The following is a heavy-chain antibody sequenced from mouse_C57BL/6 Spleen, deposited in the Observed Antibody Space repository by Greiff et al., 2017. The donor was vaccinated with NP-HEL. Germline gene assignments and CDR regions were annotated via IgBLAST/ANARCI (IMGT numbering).Heavy chain of an antibody. CDR1: GYTFTDYY. CDR3: ARSGGYGSSAWFAY. Sequence: VQLQQSGPELVKPGASVKISCKASGYTFTDYYINWVKQRPGQGLEWIGWIFPGSGSTYYNEKFKGKATLTVDKSSSTAYMLLSSLTSEDSAVYFCARSGGYGSSAWFAYWGQGTLVTVSA. CDR2: IFPGSGST. D-gene: IGHD1-1*01. V-gene: IGHV1-75*01. J-gene: IGHJ3*01.